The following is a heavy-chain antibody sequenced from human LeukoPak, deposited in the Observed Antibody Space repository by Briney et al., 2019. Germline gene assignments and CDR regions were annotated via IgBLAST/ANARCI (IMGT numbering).Heavy chain of an antibody. J-gene: IGHJ4*02. CDR2: VTSSGST. CDR3: ARVRYDSTASYFDY. D-gene: IGHD3-22*01. V-gene: IGHV3-23*01. CDR1: GFSYSTYA. Sequence: GGSLRLSCAASGFSYSTYAMTWVRQAPGKGLEWVSAVTSSGSTYYADSVKGRFTTSRDNSKNTLYLQVNSLRAEDTAVYYCARVRYDSTASYFDYWGQGTLVTVSS.